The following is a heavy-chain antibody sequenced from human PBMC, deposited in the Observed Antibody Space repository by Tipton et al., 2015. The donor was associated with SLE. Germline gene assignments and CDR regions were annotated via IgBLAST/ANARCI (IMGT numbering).Heavy chain of an antibody. CDR3: ASCETAENAFDI. D-gene: IGHD2-2*01. CDR2: IYYSGTT. CDR1: GCSISSSSYY. V-gene: IGHV4-39*07. J-gene: IGHJ3*02. Sequence: TLSLTCTVSGCSISSSSYYWGWIRQPPGKGLEWIGTIYYSGTTYYNPSLKSRVTISVDTSKNQFSLKLSSVTAADTAVYYCASCETAENAFDIWGQGTMVTISS.